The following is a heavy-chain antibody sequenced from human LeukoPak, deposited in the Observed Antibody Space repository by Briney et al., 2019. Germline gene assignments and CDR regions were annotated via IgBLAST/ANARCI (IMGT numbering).Heavy chain of an antibody. CDR1: GYSISTSNW. D-gene: IGHD1-26*01. CDR3: AKERATTTTFDY. J-gene: IGHJ4*02. V-gene: IGHV4-28*03. Sequence: SETLSLTCAVSGYSISTSNWWGWIRQPPGKGLEWIGYIYYSGSTYYNPSLKSRVTMSVDTSKNQFSLKLSSVTAVDTAVYYCAKERATTTTFDYWGQGTLITVSS. CDR2: IYYSGST.